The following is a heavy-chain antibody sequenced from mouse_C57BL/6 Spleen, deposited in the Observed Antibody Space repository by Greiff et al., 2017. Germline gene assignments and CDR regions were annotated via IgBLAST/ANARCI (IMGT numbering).Heavy chain of an antibody. CDR3: ARNSNYGGGFDY. CDR2: IYPGSGNT. V-gene: IGHV1-76*01. J-gene: IGHJ2*01. Sequence: QVQLQQSGAELVRPGASVKLSCKASGYTFTDYYINWVKQRPGQGLEWIARIYPGSGNTYYNETFKGKATLTAEKSSSTAYMQLSSLTSEDSAVYFCARNSNYGGGFDYWGQGTTLTVSS. D-gene: IGHD2-5*01. CDR1: GYTFTDYY.